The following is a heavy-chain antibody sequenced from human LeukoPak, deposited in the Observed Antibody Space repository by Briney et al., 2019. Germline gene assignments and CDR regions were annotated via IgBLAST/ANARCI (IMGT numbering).Heavy chain of an antibody. J-gene: IGHJ4*02. CDR2: INAGNDNT. V-gene: IGHV1-3*01. D-gene: IGHD3-22*01. Sequence: ASVKVSCKASGYTFTSYAIHWVRQAPGQGLEWMGWINAGNDNTKYSQKFQGRVTITRDTSASTAYMELSGLRSEDTAVYYCARSLVYSHDTSGYYYFDFWGQGTLVTVSS. CDR3: ARSLVYSHDTSGYYYFDF. CDR1: GYTFTSYA.